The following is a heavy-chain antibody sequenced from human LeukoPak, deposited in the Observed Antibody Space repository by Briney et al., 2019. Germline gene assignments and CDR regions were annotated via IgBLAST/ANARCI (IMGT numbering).Heavy chain of an antibody. Sequence: GGSLRLSCAASGFIFSSYGMHWVRQAPGKGLEGVAVISYDESYKYYADSVKGRFTIARDNSKNTLFLHMNSLRDEDTAVYYCAKDHTGAVAGSSYYFDYWGQGTLVIVSS. D-gene: IGHD6-19*01. CDR3: AKDHTGAVAGSSYYFDY. V-gene: IGHV3-30*18. J-gene: IGHJ4*02. CDR1: GFIFSSYG. CDR2: ISYDESYK.